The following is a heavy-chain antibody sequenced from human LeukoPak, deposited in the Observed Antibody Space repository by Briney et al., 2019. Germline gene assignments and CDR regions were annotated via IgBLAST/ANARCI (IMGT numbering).Heavy chain of an antibody. CDR1: GGSISSHY. V-gene: IGHV4-59*11. CDR3: ARHGGYDFWSGYYFDNWFDP. CDR2: IYYSGST. Sequence: SETLSLTCTVSGGSISSHYWSWTRQPPGKGLEWIGYIYYSGSTNYNPSLKSRVTISVDTSKNQFSLKLSSVTAADTAVYYCARHGGYDFWSGYYFDNWFDPWGQGTLVTVSS. J-gene: IGHJ5*02. D-gene: IGHD3-3*01.